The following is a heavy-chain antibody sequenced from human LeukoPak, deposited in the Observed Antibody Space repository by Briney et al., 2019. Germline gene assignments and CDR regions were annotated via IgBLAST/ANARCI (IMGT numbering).Heavy chain of an antibody. D-gene: IGHD2-2*01. J-gene: IGHJ4*02. Sequence: GRSLRLSCAASGFTFSSYAMHWVRQAPGKGLEWVAVISYDGSNKYYADSVRGRFTISRDNSKNTLYLQMNSLRAEDTAVYYCARERIPQRAMPLDYWGQGTLVTVSS. CDR2: ISYDGSNK. CDR3: ARERIPQRAMPLDY. CDR1: GFTFSSYA. V-gene: IGHV3-30-3*01.